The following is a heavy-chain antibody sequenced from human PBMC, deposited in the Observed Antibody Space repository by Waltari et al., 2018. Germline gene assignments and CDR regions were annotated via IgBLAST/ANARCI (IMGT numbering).Heavy chain of an antibody. V-gene: IGHV3-20*04. CDR3: ARVNSNYVNWFDP. CDR2: INWDGSST. J-gene: IGHJ5*02. Sequence: EEQLVESGGGVVRRGGSLGLSCAALGFPFDLYALAWVRQAPGRGVEWVSGINWDGSSTGYADSVKGRFTISRDNAKNSLHLHVNSLTAEDTAFYYCARVNSNYVNWFDPWGQGTLVIVSS. CDR1: GFPFDLYA. D-gene: IGHD4-4*01.